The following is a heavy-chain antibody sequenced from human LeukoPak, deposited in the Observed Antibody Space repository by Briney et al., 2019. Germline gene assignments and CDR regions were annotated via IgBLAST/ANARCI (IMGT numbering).Heavy chain of an antibody. CDR3: ARGGGYCSSTSCYTDNWFDP. J-gene: IGHJ5*02. D-gene: IGHD2-2*02. CDR1: GGTFTSYA. CDR2: ISAHTGIT. Sequence: ASVKVSCKASGGTFTSYAISWVRQAPGQGLEWVGWISAHTGITDYAQELQGRVTMTTDTSTSTAYMELRSLRSDDTAVYYCARGGGYCSSTSCYTDNWFDPWGQGTLVTVSS. V-gene: IGHV1-18*01.